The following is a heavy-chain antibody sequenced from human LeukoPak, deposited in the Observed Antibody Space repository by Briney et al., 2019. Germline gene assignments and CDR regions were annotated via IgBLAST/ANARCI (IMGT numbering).Heavy chain of an antibody. D-gene: IGHD3-3*01. CDR1: GFTFSSYW. V-gene: IGHV3-74*01. Sequence: GGSLRLSCAASGFTFSSYWMHWVRQAPGKGLVWVSRINSDGGSTSYTDSVKGRFTISRDNSKNTLYLQMNSLRAEDTAVYYCARDSYYDFWSGYFGYYYYMDVWGKGTTVTVSS. J-gene: IGHJ6*03. CDR2: INSDGGST. CDR3: ARDSYYDFWSGYFGYYYYMDV.